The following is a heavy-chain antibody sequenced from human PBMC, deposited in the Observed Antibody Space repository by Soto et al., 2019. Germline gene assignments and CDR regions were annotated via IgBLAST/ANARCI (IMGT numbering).Heavy chain of an antibody. Sequence: ASVEASCKASGDTFTSCSMHWLRQAPGQRLEWMGWINAGNGNTKYSQKFQGRVTITRDTSASTAYMELSSLRSEDTAVYYCARDHMGPIAAAVYWGQGTLVTVSS. D-gene: IGHD6-13*01. J-gene: IGHJ4*02. V-gene: IGHV1-3*01. CDR2: INAGNGNT. CDR1: GDTFTSCS. CDR3: ARDHMGPIAAAVY.